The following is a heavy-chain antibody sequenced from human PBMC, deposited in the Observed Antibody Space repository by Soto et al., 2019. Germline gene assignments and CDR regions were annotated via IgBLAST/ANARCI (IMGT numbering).Heavy chain of an antibody. CDR2: ISSSCSTI. V-gene: IGHV3-11*01. Sequence: QVQLVESGGGLVKPGGSLRLSCAASGFTFSDYYMSWIRQAPGKWLELGSYISSSCSTIYYADSLKCRFTISRDNAKKSLYLHMNSLRDEDTAVYYCARDRSSSWFRYYYYGMYVWVQGTTVTVS. D-gene: IGHD6-13*01. CDR1: GFTFSDYY. CDR3: ARDRSSSWFRYYYYGMYV. J-gene: IGHJ6*02.